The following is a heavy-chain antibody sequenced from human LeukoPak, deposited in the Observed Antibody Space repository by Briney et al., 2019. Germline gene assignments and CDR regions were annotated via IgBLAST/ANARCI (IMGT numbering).Heavy chain of an antibody. J-gene: IGHJ3*02. D-gene: IGHD3-3*01. CDR2: IYYSRST. V-gene: IGHV4-59*08. CDR3: ARTRRHTIFGVVTPWDAFDI. Sequence: PSETLSLTCTVSGGSISSYYWSWIRQPPGKGLEWIGYIYYSRSTNYNPSLKSRVTISVDTSKNQFSLKLSSVTAADTAVYYCARTRRHTIFGVVTPWDAFDIWGQGTMVTVSS. CDR1: GGSISSYY.